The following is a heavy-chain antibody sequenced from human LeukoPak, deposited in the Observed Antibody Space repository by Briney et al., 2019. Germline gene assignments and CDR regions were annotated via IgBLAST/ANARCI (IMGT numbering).Heavy chain of an antibody. V-gene: IGHV1-69*06. J-gene: IGHJ6*03. CDR3: ASTECSGGSCYSKRFYYYYMDV. Sequence: ASVKVSCKASGYTFTSYAISWVRQAPGQGLEWMGGIIPIFGTANYAQKFQGRVTITADKSTSTAYMELSSLRSEDTAVYYCASTECSGGSCYSKRFYYYYMDVWGKGTTVTVSS. D-gene: IGHD2-15*01. CDR2: IIPIFGTA. CDR1: GYTFTSYA.